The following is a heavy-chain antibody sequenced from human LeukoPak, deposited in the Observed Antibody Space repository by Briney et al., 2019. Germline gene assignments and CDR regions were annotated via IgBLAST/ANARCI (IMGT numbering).Heavy chain of an antibody. V-gene: IGHV3-48*03. D-gene: IGHD3-22*01. CDR2: ISSSGRTI. CDR1: GFTFSGYE. J-gene: IGHJ4*02. Sequence: GGSLRLSCVASGFTFSGYEMNWVRQAPGKGLEWVSYISSSGRTIYYADSVKGRFTISRDNAKNSLYLQRNILRAEDTAVYYCARDSDSSGYFDSWGQGTLVTVSS. CDR3: ARDSDSSGYFDS.